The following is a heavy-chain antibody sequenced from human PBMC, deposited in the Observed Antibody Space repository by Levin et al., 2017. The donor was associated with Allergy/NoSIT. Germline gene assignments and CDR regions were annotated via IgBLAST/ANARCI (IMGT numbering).Heavy chain of an antibody. V-gene: IGHV5-51*01. CDR2: IYPGDSDT. J-gene: IGHJ5*02. D-gene: IGHD6-13*01. CDR1: GYSFTSYW. CDR3: ARSHTGYSSSWYPNWFDP. Sequence: GESLKISCKGSGYSFTSYWIGWVRQMPGKGLEWMGIIYPGDSDTRYSPSFQGQVTISADKSISTAYLQWSSLKASDTAMYYCARSHTGYSSSWYPNWFDPWGQGTLVTVSS.